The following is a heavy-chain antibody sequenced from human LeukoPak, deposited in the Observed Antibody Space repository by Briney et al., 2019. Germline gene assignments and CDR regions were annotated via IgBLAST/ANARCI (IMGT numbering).Heavy chain of an antibody. CDR2: IKQDGSEK. CDR3: ARRAGDYYDSSGYYFFDY. CDR1: GFTFSSYW. Sequence: GGSLRLSCAASGFTFSSYWMSWVRQAPGKGLEWVANIKQDGSEKYYVDSVKGRFTISRDNAKNPLYLQMNSLRAEDTAVYYCARRAGDYYDSSGYYFFDYWGQGTLVTVSS. J-gene: IGHJ4*02. D-gene: IGHD3-22*01. V-gene: IGHV3-7*01.